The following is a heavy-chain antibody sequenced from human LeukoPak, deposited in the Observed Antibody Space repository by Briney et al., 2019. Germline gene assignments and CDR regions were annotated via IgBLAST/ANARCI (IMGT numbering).Heavy chain of an antibody. CDR2: ISGSGGST. D-gene: IGHD1-26*01. CDR1: GFTFSSYA. V-gene: IGHV3-23*01. Sequence: GGSLRLSCAASGFTFSSYAMSWVRQAPGKGLEWVSAISGSGGSTYYADSVKGRFTISRDNSKNTLYLQMNSLRAEDTAVYYCAKDLYSGSYRPPAQFDYWGQGTLVTVSS. CDR3: AKDLYSGSYRPPAQFDY. J-gene: IGHJ4*02.